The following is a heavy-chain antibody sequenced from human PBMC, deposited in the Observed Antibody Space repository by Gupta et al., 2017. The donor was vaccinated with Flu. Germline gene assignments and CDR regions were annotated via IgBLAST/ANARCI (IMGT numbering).Heavy chain of an antibody. CDR2: IGSGGNT. CDR3: ARDRNWAFIL. CDR1: GFTFSDSH. J-gene: IGHJ4*02. V-gene: IGHV3-48*02. D-gene: IGHD3-16*01. Sequence: EVQLVESGGGLVQPGGSLRLPCVISGFTFSDSHMNWIRQAPGKGLEWISYIGSGGNTDYADSVRGRFTISRDNARDSLFLQMNSLRDEDTALYYCARDRNWAFILWGQGALVTVSS.